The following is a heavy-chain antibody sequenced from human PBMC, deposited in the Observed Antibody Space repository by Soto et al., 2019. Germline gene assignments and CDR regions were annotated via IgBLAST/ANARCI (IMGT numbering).Heavy chain of an antibody. J-gene: IGHJ3*02. D-gene: IGHD5-18*01. Sequence: QVQLQESGPGLVKPSATLSLTCTVSGGSISSYYCRWIRQPAGKGLEWIGRIYTSGSTNYNPSLKSRVTMSVDTAKNQFSLKLSSVTAADTAVYYGARESGYSYGWWDAFDIWGQGTMVTVSS. V-gene: IGHV4-4*07. CDR2: IYTSGST. CDR1: GGSISSYY. CDR3: ARESGYSYGWWDAFDI.